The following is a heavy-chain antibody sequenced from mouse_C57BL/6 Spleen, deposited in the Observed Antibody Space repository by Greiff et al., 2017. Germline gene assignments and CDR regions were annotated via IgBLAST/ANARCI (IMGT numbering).Heavy chain of an antibody. CDR3: ARYGLRRYYAMDY. J-gene: IGHJ4*01. CDR2: IRNKANGYTT. D-gene: IGHD2-4*01. V-gene: IGHV7-3*01. CDR1: GFTFTDDY. Sequence: EVHLVESGGGLVQPGGSLSLSCAASGFTFTDDYMSWVRQPPGKALEWLGFIRNKANGYTTEYSASVKGRFTISRDNSQSILYLQMNALRAEDSATYYCARYGLRRYYAMDYWGQGTSVTVSS.